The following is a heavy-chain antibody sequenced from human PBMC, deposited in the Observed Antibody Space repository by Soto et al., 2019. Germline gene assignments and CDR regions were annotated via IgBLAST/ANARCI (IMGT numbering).Heavy chain of an antibody. V-gene: IGHV3-48*02. D-gene: IGHD3-3*01. CDR3: ARVGSYYDFWSGYYRSYYFDY. CDR1: GFTFSSYS. CDR2: ISSSSSTI. J-gene: IGHJ4*02. Sequence: EVQLVESGGGWVQPGGSLRLSCAASGFTFSSYSMNWVRQAPGKGLEWVSYISSSSSTIYYADSVKGRFTISRDNAKNSLYLQMNSLRDEDTAVYYCARVGSYYDFWSGYYRSYYFDYWGQGTLVTVSS.